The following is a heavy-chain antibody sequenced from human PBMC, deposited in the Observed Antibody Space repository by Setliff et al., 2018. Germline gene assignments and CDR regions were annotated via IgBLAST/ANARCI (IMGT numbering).Heavy chain of an antibody. CDR3: VRDSRITVLSSGWYFDYYYCYMDV. CDR1: GYSFTSYG. D-gene: IGHD6-19*01. Sequence: ASVKVSCKTSGYSFTSYGISWVRQAPGQGLEWMGHITTYNDNTKYAQKFQGRITVTTDLSTSTAYLDLRSLRSDDTAVYYCVRDSRITVLSSGWYFDYYYCYMDVWGKGTTVTVSS. V-gene: IGHV1-18*01. CDR2: ITTYNDNT. J-gene: IGHJ6*03.